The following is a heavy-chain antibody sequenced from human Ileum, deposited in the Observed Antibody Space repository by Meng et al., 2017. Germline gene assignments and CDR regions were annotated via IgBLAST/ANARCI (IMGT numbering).Heavy chain of an antibody. CDR1: GGSFNDIY. CDR2: IHHSGRT. V-gene: IGHV4-34*01. D-gene: IGHD1-26*01. Sequence: QVLRNQGCAGLLKPSATLSLTCAVFGGSFNDIYWSWVRQSPGKGLEWIGQIHHSGRTNYKSSLERRVTISVDTSKSQFSLKLTSVTAADTAMYYCVRGPARETHDFDYWGQGALVTVSS. CDR3: VRGPARETHDFDY. J-gene: IGHJ4*02.